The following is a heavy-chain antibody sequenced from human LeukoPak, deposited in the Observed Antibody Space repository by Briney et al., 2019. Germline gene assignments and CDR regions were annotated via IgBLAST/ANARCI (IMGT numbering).Heavy chain of an antibody. CDR2: IYHSGST. CDR3: ARVGDSGYVYLDS. Sequence: SETLSLTCAVSGGSISSSNWWSWVRQPPGKGLEWIGEIYHSGSTNYNPSLKSRVTISVDKSKNQFSLKLSSVTAADTAVYYCARVGDSGYVYLDSWGQGILVTVSS. CDR1: GGSISSSNW. J-gene: IGHJ5*01. D-gene: IGHD5-12*01. V-gene: IGHV4-4*02.